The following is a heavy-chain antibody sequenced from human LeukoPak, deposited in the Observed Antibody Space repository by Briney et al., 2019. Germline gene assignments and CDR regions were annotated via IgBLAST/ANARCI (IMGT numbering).Heavy chain of an antibody. D-gene: IGHD1-26*01. V-gene: IGHV1-46*01. CDR1: GYTFTNYY. CDR2: INPSGGST. CDR3: ARVGGTYYNGHLDY. Sequence: ASVKVSCNASGYTFTNYYIHWVRQAPGHGLEWVGIINPSGGSTTYAQKFQGRVTITRDTSTSTVHMELSSLRSEDTAVYYCARVGGTYYNGHLDYWGQGTLVTVSS. J-gene: IGHJ4*02.